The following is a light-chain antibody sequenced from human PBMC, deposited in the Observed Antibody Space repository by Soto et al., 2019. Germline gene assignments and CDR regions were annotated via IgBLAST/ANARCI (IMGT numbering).Light chain of an antibody. Sequence: QLVLTQSPSASASLGASLKLTCTLSSRHSSYAIAWHQQHPEKGPRYLMKVNSDGSHSKGDGIPDRFSGSSSGAERHLTISSLQSDDEADYYCQTWGSSTVVFGGGTKLTVL. CDR1: SRHSSYA. J-gene: IGLJ2*01. CDR2: VNSDGSH. CDR3: QTWGSSTVV. V-gene: IGLV4-69*01.